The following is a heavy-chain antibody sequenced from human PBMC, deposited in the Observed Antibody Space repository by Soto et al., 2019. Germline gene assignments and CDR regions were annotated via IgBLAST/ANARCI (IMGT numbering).Heavy chain of an antibody. CDR3: ARHIVVVPAAAYYYYGMDV. J-gene: IGHJ6*02. D-gene: IGHD2-2*01. Sequence: EVQLLESGGGLVQPGGSLRLSCAASGFTFSSYAMSWVRQAPGKGLEWVSAISGSGGSTYYADSVKGRFTISRDNSKNTLYLQMNSLRAEDTAVYYCARHIVVVPAAAYYYYGMDVWGQGTTVTVSS. V-gene: IGHV3-23*01. CDR2: ISGSGGST. CDR1: GFTFSSYA.